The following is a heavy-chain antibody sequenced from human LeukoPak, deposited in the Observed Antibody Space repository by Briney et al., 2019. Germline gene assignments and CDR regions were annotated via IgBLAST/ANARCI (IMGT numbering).Heavy chain of an antibody. Sequence: GGSLRLSCAASGFMFSSYAMSWVRQAPGKGLEWVSYISSSSRSIYYADSVKGRFTISRDNANNSLSLQMNSLRDEDTAVYYCVLGSPFDYWGQGTLVTVSS. CDR2: ISSSSRSI. J-gene: IGHJ4*02. CDR1: GFMFSSYA. V-gene: IGHV3-48*02. CDR3: VLGSPFDY. D-gene: IGHD3-10*01.